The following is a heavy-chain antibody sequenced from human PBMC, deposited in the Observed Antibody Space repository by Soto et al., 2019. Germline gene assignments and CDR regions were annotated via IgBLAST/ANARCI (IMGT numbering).Heavy chain of an antibody. D-gene: IGHD2-8*01. CDR1: GFTFGTYA. CDR2: IYYDVSNR. V-gene: IGHV3-33*01. Sequence: GGSLRLSCAASGFTFGTYAMHWVRQAPGKGLEWVAFIYYDVSNRYYGDAVKGRFTISRDNSKSTLYLQMSSLRAEDTAVYYCARAFCTNGVCYYFFDYWGHGTLVTVSS. J-gene: IGHJ4*01. CDR3: ARAFCTNGVCYYFFDY.